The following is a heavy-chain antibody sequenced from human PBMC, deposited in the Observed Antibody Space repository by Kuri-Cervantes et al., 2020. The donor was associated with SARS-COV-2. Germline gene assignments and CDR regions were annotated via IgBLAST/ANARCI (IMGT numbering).Heavy chain of an antibody. J-gene: IGHJ4*02. Sequence: GGSLRLSCAASGFTFSSYWMSWVRQAPGKGLEWVANIKQDGSEKYYVDSVKGRFTISRDKAKNSLYLQMNSLRAEDTAVYYCATHAAIFGVVLPDYWGQGTLVTVSS. D-gene: IGHD3-3*01. CDR2: IKQDGSEK. V-gene: IGHV3-7*03. CDR1: GFTFSSYW. CDR3: ATHAAIFGVVLPDY.